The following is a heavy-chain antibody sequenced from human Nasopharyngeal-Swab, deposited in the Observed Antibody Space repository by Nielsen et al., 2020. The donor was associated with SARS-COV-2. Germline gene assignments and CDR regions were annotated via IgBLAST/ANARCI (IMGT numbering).Heavy chain of an antibody. CDR2: INWSGGRT. CDR1: GFSFDDYA. Sequence: ETLKISCAASGFSFDDYAMNWVRQPPGKGLEWFSGINWSGGRTGYADCVKGRFTISRDNAKNSLDLQMNSQSAEDTALYYCASGHVYYGMYGGSQESTVTVSS. J-gene: IGHJ6*02. V-gene: IGHV3-20*04. CDR3: ASGHVYYGMYG.